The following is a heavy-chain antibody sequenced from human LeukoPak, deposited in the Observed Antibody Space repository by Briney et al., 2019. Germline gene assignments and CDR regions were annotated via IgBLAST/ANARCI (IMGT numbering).Heavy chain of an antibody. CDR2: IYYSGGT. CDR3: VRAYDYVWGSYRYVFDY. J-gene: IGHJ4*02. Sequence: SETLSLTCTVSRGSISGYSWSWVRQSPGGGLEWIGYIYYSGGTAYNPSLRSRVTMSVDTSKNQFSLQLRSMTTADTAVYYCVRAYDYVWGSYRYVFDYWGQGTLVTVSS. D-gene: IGHD3-16*02. CDR1: RGSISGYS. V-gene: IGHV4-59*01.